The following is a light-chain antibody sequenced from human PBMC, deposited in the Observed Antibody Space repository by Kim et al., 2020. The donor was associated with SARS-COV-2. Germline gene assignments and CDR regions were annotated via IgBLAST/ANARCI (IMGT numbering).Light chain of an antibody. Sequence: SITTSCTGTSSDVGGYNDVSWYQQHPGKAPKLMIYDVSNRPSGVSNRFSGSKSGNTASLTISGLQAEDEADYYCSSYTSSSTLYVFGTGTKVTVL. CDR1: SSDVGGYND. V-gene: IGLV2-14*03. CDR2: DVS. CDR3: SSYTSSSTLYV. J-gene: IGLJ1*01.